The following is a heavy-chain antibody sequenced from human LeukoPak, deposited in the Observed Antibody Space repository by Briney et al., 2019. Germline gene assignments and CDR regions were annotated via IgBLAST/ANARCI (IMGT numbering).Heavy chain of an antibody. V-gene: IGHV3-30*02. J-gene: IGHJ6*03. CDR2: IRSDGSNK. Sequence: PGGSLRLSCAGSGFSFSSYGMHWVRQAPGKGLEWMAFIRSDGSNKYYADSVKGRFTISRDNSKNTLYLQMNSLRAEDTAVYYCARVGTPMVTIVAPYYMDVWGKGTTVTVSS. D-gene: IGHD5-18*01. CDR3: ARVGTPMVTIVAPYYMDV. CDR1: GFSFSSYG.